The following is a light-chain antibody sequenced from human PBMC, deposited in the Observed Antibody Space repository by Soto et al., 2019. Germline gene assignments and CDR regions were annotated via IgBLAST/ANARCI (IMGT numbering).Light chain of an antibody. Sequence: QSVLTQPPSVSGAPGQRVTISCTGSSSNIGAGYDVHWYQQLPGTAPKLLIFGNTHRPSGVPDRFSGSKSGTSASLAITGLQSEDEADYYCATWDDGVFVFGIGTKVTVL. V-gene: IGLV1-40*01. CDR1: SSNIGAGYD. CDR2: GNT. J-gene: IGLJ1*01. CDR3: ATWDDGVFV.